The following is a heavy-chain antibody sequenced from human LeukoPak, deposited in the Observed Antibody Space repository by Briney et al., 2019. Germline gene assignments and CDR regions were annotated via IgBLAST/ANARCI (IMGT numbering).Heavy chain of an antibody. V-gene: IGHV3-74*01. CDR3: ARDRVRREYSDSSGYRPDAFDI. J-gene: IGHJ3*02. CDR1: GFSFYDYW. Sequence: GGSLRLSCAASGFSFYDYWMHWVRQAPGKGLVWVSRINTDGSSTTYADSVEGRFTISRDNAKSTLYLQMDSLRTEDSAVYYCARDRVRREYSDSSGYRPDAFDIWGQGTMVTVSS. D-gene: IGHD3-22*01. CDR2: INTDGSST.